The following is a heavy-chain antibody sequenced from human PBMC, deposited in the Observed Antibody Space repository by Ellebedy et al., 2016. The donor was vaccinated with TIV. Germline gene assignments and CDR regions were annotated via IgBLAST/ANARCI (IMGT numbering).Heavy chain of an antibody. CDR2: ISGSGDST. Sequence: GESLKISCLASGFTFSSYAMSWVRQAPGKGLEWVSAISGSGDSTYYADSVKGRVTISRDTSKNTLFLQMNSLRADDTAVYYCARDDYYDPLDIWGQGTMVTVSS. V-gene: IGHV3-23*01. CDR1: GFTFSSYA. CDR3: ARDDYYDPLDI. J-gene: IGHJ3*02. D-gene: IGHD3-22*01.